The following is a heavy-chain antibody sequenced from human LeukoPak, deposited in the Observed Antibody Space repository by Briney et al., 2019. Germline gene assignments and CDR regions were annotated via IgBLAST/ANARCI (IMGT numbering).Heavy chain of an antibody. CDR3: ARGTYDFWSGYQSWFDP. J-gene: IGHJ5*02. CDR2: IYTSGST. D-gene: IGHD3-3*01. CDR1: GGSISSYY. V-gene: IGHV4-4*07. Sequence: KPSETLSLTCTVSGGSISSYYWSWIRQPAGKGLEWIGRIYTSGSTNYNPSLKSRVTISVDTSKNQFSLKLSSVTAADTAVYYCARGTYDFWSGYQSWFDPWGQGTLVTVSS.